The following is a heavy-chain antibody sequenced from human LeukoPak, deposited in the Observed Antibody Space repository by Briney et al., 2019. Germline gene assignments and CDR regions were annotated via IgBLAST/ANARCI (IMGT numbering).Heavy chain of an antibody. CDR1: GYTFTGYY. V-gene: IGHV1-2*02. CDR3: ARSGRGHVYGFFDY. D-gene: IGHD3-10*01. J-gene: IGHJ4*02. CDR2: VNTHTGAT. Sequence: ASVKVSCTASGYTFTGYYMHWERQAPGQGLEWMGWVNTHTGATNYAQKFQGAVTMTRDTSISTAYMELSRPGSDDTAMYYCARSGRGHVYGFFDYWGQGTLVTVSS.